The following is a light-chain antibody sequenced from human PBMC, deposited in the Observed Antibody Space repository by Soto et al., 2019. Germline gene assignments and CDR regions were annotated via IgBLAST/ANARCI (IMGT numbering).Light chain of an antibody. CDR1: QSISSW. J-gene: IGKJ1*01. V-gene: IGKV1-5*01. CDR2: DAS. CDR3: QQYKSYWT. Sequence: IQMAHSPSTLSASLGDRVTITFRASQSISSWLAWYQQKPGKASKLLIYDASSLESGVPSRFSGSGSGTEFTLTINSLQPDDFATYYCQQYKSYWTFGQGTKVDIK.